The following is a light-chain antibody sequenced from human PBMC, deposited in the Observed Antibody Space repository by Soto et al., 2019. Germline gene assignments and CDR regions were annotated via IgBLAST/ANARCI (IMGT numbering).Light chain of an antibody. V-gene: IGKV4-1*01. CDR3: QQYYNTGA. J-gene: IGKJ1*01. Sequence: DIVMTQSPDSLAVSLGGRATINCKSSQSVLYSSNNKNYLAWYQQKPGQPPKLLIYWASTRESGVPDRFSGSGSGTDFTLTISSLQAEDVAVYYCQQYYNTGAFGQGTKVEIK. CDR2: WAS. CDR1: QSVLYSSNNKNY.